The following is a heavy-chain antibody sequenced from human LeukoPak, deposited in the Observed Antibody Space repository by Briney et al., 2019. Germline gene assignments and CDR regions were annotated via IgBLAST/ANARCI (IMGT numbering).Heavy chain of an antibody. CDR1: GFTFSTYA. J-gene: IGHJ4*02. D-gene: IGHD3-22*01. CDR3: ARALYYYDSSGYYTPG. V-gene: IGHV3-64*01. CDR2: ISSEGGST. Sequence: GGSLRLSCAASGFTFSTYAMHWVRQAPGKGLEYVSAISSEGGSTDYANSVKGRFTISRDNAKNSLYLQMNTLRAEDTAVYYCARALYYYDSSGYYTPGWGQGTLVTVSS.